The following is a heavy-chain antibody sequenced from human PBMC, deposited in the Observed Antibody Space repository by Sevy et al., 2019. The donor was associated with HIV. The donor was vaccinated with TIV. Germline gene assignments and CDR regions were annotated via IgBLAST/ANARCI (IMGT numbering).Heavy chain of an antibody. CDR3: ARHVKYSGYAFFDY. Sequence: SDTLSLTCTVSGGSISSSSYYWGWIRQPPGKGLEWIGSIYYSGSTYYNPSLKSRVTISVDTSKNQFSLKLSSVTAADTAVYYCARHVKYSGYAFFDYWGQGTLVTVSS. CDR2: IYYSGST. J-gene: IGHJ4*02. D-gene: IGHD5-12*01. CDR1: GGSISSSSYY. V-gene: IGHV4-39*01.